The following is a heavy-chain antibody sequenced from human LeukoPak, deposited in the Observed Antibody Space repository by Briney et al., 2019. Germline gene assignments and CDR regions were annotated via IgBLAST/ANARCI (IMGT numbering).Heavy chain of an antibody. J-gene: IGHJ6*02. CDR2: IYHSGST. V-gene: IGHV4-30-2*01. Sequence: SQTLSLTYAVSGGSISSGGYSWSWIRQPPGKGLEWIGYIYHSGSTYYNPSLKSRVTISVDRSKNQFSLKLSSVTAADTAVYYCARGAHYYYGMDVWGQGTTVTVSS. CDR3: ARGAHYYYGMDV. CDR1: GGSISSGGYS.